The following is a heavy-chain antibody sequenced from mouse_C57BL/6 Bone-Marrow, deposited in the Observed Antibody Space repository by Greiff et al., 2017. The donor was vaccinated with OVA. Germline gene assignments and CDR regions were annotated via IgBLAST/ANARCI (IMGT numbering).Heavy chain of an antibody. D-gene: IGHD4-1*01. V-gene: IGHV5-6*01. Sequence: EVKLVESGGDLVKPGGSLKLSCAASGFTFSSYGMSWVRQTPDKRLEWVATFSSGGSYTYYPDSVKGRFTISRDNAKDTLYVQMSSLKAEETAMYYCARHGLGPFDYWGQGTTLTVSS. CDR3: ARHGLGPFDY. J-gene: IGHJ2*01. CDR2: FSSGGSYT. CDR1: GFTFSSYG.